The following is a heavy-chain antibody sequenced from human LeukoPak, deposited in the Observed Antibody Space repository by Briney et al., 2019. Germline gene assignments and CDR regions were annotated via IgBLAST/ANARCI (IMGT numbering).Heavy chain of an antibody. CDR2: ISNSGGSI. V-gene: IGHV3-48*03. CDR1: GFTFSSYE. J-gene: IGHJ6*02. D-gene: IGHD3-10*01. CDR3: AKGGGLWFGESPYGMDV. Sequence: GGSLRLSCAASGFTFSSYEMNWVRQAPGKGLEWVSHISNSGGSIYYADSVKGRFTISRDNSKNTLYLQMNSLRAEDTAVYYCAKGGGLWFGESPYGMDVWGQGTTVTVSS.